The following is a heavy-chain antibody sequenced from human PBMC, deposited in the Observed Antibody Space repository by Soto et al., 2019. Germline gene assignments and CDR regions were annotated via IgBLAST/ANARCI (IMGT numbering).Heavy chain of an antibody. Sequence: GGSLRLPCAASGFTFSSYSMNWVRQAPGKGLEWVSSISSSSSYIHYADSVKGRFTISRDNAKNSLYLQMNSLRAEDTAVYYCARTGSGPGAFHIWGQGTMVTVSS. J-gene: IGHJ3*02. CDR2: ISSSSSYI. D-gene: IGHD3-10*01. CDR1: GFTFSSYS. V-gene: IGHV3-21*01. CDR3: ARTGSGPGAFHI.